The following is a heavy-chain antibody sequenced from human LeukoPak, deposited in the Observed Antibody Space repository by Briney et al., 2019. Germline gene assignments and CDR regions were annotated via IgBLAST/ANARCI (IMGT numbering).Heavy chain of an antibody. D-gene: IGHD2-21*01. CDR2: IYYSGST. CDR1: GGSISSSSYY. CDR3: ARQRVEVVIASIYFDY. Sequence: PSETLSLTCTVSGGSISSSSYYWGWIRQPPGKGLEWIGSIYYSGSTYYNPSFKSRVTISVDTSKNQFSLKLSSVTAADTAVYYCARQRVEVVIASIYFDYWGQGTLVTVSS. J-gene: IGHJ4*02. V-gene: IGHV4-39*01.